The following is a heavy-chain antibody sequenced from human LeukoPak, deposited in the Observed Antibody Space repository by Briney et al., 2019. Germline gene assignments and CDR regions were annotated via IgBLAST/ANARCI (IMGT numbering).Heavy chain of an antibody. D-gene: IGHD3-3*01. CDR3: ARVSGLPSAIYYYYGMDV. CDR1: GGTFSIYA. CDR2: IIPIFGTA. J-gene: IGHJ6*02. Sequence: SVNVSCKASGGTFSIYAISWVRPAPGQGLEWMGGIIPIFGTANYAQKFQGRVTITADESTSTAYMELSSLRSEDTAVYYCARVSGLPSAIYYYYGMDVWGQGTTVTVSS. V-gene: IGHV1-69*13.